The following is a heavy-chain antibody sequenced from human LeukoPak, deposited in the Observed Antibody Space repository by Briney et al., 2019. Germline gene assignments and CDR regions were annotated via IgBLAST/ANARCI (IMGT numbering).Heavy chain of an antibody. Sequence: GGSLRLSCSASGFTFSSYAMHWVRQAPGKGLEWVSTVSTSGGSTYYADSVKGRFTISRDNSKNTQYLQMNSLRAEDTAIYYCLGYCSGGRCYSGGHWGQGTLVTVSS. CDR3: LGYCSGGRCYSGGH. V-gene: IGHV3-23*01. D-gene: IGHD2-15*01. J-gene: IGHJ4*02. CDR2: VSTSGGST. CDR1: GFTFSSYA.